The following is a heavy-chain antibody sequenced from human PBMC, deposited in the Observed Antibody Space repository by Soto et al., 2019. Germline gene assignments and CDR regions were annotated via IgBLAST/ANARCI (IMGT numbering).Heavy chain of an antibody. CDR1: GFTFSSYG. D-gene: IGHD2-21*02. V-gene: IGHV3-30*18. CDR3: AKDWDIVVVTAIRYGMDV. Sequence: QVQLVESGGGVVQPGRSLRHSCAASGFTFSSYGMHWVRQAPGKGLEWVAVISYDGSNKYYADSVKGRFTISRDNSKNTLYLQMNSLRAEDTAVYYCAKDWDIVVVTAIRYGMDVWGQGTTVTVSS. J-gene: IGHJ6*02. CDR2: ISYDGSNK.